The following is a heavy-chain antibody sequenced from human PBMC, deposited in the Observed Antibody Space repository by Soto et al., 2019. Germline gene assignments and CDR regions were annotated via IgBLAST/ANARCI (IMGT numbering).Heavy chain of an antibody. CDR3: ANRVRGYERWYFDY. CDR1: GFTFSSYA. J-gene: IGHJ4*02. V-gene: IGHV3-23*01. CDR2: ISGSGGST. D-gene: IGHD5-12*01. Sequence: EVQLLESGGGLVQPGGSLRLSCAASGFTFSSYAMSCVRQAPGKGLEWVSAISGSGGSTYYADSVKGRFTISRDNSKNTLYLQMNSLRAEDTAVYYCANRVRGYERWYFDYWGQGTLVTVSS.